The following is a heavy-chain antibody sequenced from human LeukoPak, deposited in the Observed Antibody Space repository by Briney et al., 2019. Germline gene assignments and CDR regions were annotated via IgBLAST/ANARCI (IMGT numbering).Heavy chain of an antibody. Sequence: SETLSLTCTVSGGSISSYYWSWIRQPPGKGLEWIGYIYYSGSTNYNPSLKSRVTISVDTSKNQFSLKLSSVTAADTAVYYCARVGIFGVVPRWFDPWGQGTLVTVSS. CDR1: GGSISSYY. V-gene: IGHV4-59*01. CDR3: ARVGIFGVVPRWFDP. J-gene: IGHJ5*02. D-gene: IGHD3-3*01. CDR2: IYYSGST.